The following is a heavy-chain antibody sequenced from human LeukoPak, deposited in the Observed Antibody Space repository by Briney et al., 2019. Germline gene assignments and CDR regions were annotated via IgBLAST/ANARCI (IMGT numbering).Heavy chain of an antibody. CDR3: AKDPSSYYDILTGPFFDY. J-gene: IGHJ4*02. Sequence: GGSLRLSCAASGFTFSTYWMHWVRQAPGKGLVWVSRISSDGSITGYADSVKGRFTISRDNAKNTLYLQMNSLRAEDTAVYYCAKDPSSYYDILTGPFFDYWGQGTLVTVSS. V-gene: IGHV3-74*01. CDR2: ISSDGSIT. D-gene: IGHD3-9*01. CDR1: GFTFSTYW.